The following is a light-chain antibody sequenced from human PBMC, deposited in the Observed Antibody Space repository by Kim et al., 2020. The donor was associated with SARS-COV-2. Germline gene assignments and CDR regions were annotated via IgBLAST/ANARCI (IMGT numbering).Light chain of an antibody. J-gene: IGLJ3*02. V-gene: IGLV1-44*01. Sequence: GQRVTISCSGGRSNIDYNAVNWYRQLPGTAPKLLLYTNNQRPSGVPDRFSGSKSGTSASLAISGLQSEDEADYYCAAWDDSLNGCVFGGGTQLTVL. CDR2: TNN. CDR3: AAWDDSLNGCV. CDR1: RSNIDYNA.